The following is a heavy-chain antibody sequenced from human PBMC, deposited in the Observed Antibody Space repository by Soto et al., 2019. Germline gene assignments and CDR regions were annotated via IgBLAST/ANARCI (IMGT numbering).Heavy chain of an antibody. V-gene: IGHV3-30*18. CDR3: AKECWEVWLFSLGMDV. D-gene: IGHD3-22*01. J-gene: IGHJ6*02. CDR2: ISYDGSNK. CDR1: GFTFSSYG. Sequence: QVPLVESGGGVVQPRRSLRLSCAAAGFTFSSYGMPWVRQAPGKGLEWVAVISYDGSNKYYADSVKGRFTISRDNSENTLYLQMNSLRDEDTAVYDCAKECWEVWLFSLGMDVWGQGTTVTVSS.